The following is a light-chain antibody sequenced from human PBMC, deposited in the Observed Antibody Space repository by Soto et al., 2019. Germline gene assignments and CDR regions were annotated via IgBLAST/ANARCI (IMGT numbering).Light chain of an antibody. Sequence: QSALTQPASVSGSPGQSITISCTGTSSDVGSYNLVSWYQQHPAKAPKLMIYEGNRRPSGVSNRFSGSKSGNTASLTISGLQAEDEADYYCCSYAGSSTLYVFGTGTQLTVL. V-gene: IGLV2-23*01. J-gene: IGLJ1*01. CDR2: EGN. CDR3: CSYAGSSTLYV. CDR1: SSDVGSYNL.